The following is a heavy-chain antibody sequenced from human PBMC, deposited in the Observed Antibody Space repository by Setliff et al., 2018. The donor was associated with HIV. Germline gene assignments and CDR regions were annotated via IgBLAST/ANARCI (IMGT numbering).Heavy chain of an antibody. Sequence: PRESLKISCKTSGYEFYGWWIGWVRQKPGKGLEWMGIIYPDDSNTRYSPSFRGQVTISADKSINTAYLQWSSLQASDTAIYYCATMYISGYFDSWGQGTLVTVSS. CDR2: IYPDDSNT. CDR1: GYEFYGWW. CDR3: ATMYISGYFDS. D-gene: IGHD6-19*01. J-gene: IGHJ4*02. V-gene: IGHV5-51*01.